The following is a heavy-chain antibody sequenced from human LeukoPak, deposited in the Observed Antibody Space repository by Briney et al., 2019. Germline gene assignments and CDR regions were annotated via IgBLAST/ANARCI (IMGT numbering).Heavy chain of an antibody. Sequence: SETLSLTCTVSGGSISSSSYYWGWIGQPPGKGLELIGCIYYSGSTYYNPSLKSRVTITVDTSKTQFSLKLSSVPAADTAVYYCARSTLLGVQAFDIWGQGTMVTVSS. CDR2: IYYSGST. CDR1: GGSISSSSYY. V-gene: IGHV4-39*01. J-gene: IGHJ3*02. CDR3: ARSTLLGVQAFDI. D-gene: IGHD3-10*01.